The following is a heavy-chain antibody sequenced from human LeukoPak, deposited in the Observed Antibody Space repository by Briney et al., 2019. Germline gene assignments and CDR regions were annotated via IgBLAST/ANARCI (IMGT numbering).Heavy chain of an antibody. CDR2: ISSSGSTI. CDR3: AGYSGYESRFRRYYGMDV. CDR1: GFTFSDYY. J-gene: IGHJ6*02. D-gene: IGHD5-12*01. Sequence: GGSLRLSCAASGFTFSDYYMSWIRQAPGKGLEWVSYISSSGSTIYYADSVKGRFTISRDNAKNSLYLKMNSLRAEDTAVYYCAGYSGYESRFRRYYGMDVWGQGTTVTVSS. V-gene: IGHV3-11*01.